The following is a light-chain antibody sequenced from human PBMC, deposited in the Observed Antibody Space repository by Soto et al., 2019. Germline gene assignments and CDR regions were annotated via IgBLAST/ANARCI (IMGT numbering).Light chain of an antibody. CDR3: SSYTRSSTLVV. J-gene: IGLJ2*01. CDR1: SSDVGGYNY. V-gene: IGLV2-14*01. CDR2: DVS. Sequence: QSALTQPASVSGSPGQSITISCTGTSSDVGGYNYVSWYQQHPGKAPKLMIYDVSNRPSGVSNRFSGSKSGNTASLTISGLQAEDEADYYCSSYTRSSTLVVFGRGTKVTVL.